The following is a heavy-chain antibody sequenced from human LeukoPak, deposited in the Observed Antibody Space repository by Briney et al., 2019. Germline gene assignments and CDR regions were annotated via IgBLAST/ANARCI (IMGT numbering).Heavy chain of an antibody. D-gene: IGHD3-10*01. CDR2: INHSGST. J-gene: IGHJ6*03. Sequence: PSETLSLTCAVYGGSFSGYYWSWIRQPPGKGLEWIGEINHSGSTNYNPSLKSRVTMSVDTSKNQFSLKLSSVTAADTAVYYCARGGITMVRGVTVDYYYYYYMDVWGKGTTVTVSS. CDR1: GGSFSGYY. V-gene: IGHV4-34*01. CDR3: ARGGITMVRGVTVDYYYYYYMDV.